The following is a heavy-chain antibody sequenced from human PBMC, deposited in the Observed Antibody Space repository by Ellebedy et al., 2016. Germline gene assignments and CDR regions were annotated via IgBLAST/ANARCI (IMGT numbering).Heavy chain of an antibody. CDR1: GFTFSNYA. Sequence: GESLKISCAASGFTFSNYAMSWVRQAPGKGLEWVANIKHDGIETYYVDSVRGRFTISRDNAKNSLYLQMNSLRAEDTAVYYCARGDTGRFCNSGSCYCWGQGTLVTVSS. CDR2: IKHDGIET. V-gene: IGHV3-7*01. D-gene: IGHD2-15*01. J-gene: IGHJ4*02. CDR3: ARGDTGRFCNSGSCYC.